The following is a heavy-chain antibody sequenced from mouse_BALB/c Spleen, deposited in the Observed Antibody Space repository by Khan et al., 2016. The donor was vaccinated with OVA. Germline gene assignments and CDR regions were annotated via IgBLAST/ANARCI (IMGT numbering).Heavy chain of an antibody. CDR1: GYTFTNYV. CDR3: ARYASSPYYAMDY. V-gene: IGHV1S136*01. CDR2: INPYNDGI. D-gene: IGHD1-1*01. J-gene: IGHJ4*01. Sequence: VQLKQSGPELVKPGASVKMSCKATGYTFTNYVMHWVKQKPGQGLEWIGYINPYNDGIKYNEKFKGKATLTSDKSSSTAYMELSSLTSEDSAVYYCARYASSPYYAMDYGGQGTSVTVSS.